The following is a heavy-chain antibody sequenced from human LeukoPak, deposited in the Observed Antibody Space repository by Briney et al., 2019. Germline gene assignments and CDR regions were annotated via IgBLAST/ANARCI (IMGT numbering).Heavy chain of an antibody. D-gene: IGHD2-2*02. Sequence: ASVKVSCKASGYTFTSYGISWVRQAPGQGLEWMGWISAYNGNTNYAQKLQGRVTMTTDTSTSTAYMELRSLRSDDTAVYYCARGVAQPYCSSTSCYTYYYYYMDVWGKGTTVTVSS. J-gene: IGHJ6*03. CDR1: GYTFTSYG. CDR3: ARGVAQPYCSSTSCYTYYYYYMDV. CDR2: ISAYNGNT. V-gene: IGHV1-18*01.